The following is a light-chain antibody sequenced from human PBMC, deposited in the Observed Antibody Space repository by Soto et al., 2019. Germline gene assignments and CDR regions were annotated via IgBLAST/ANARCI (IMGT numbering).Light chain of an antibody. V-gene: IGKV1-5*01. CDR3: QQYNSVSLLT. Sequence: DVQITQSPSTLSASVGDRVTITCRASQGISSWLAWYRQKPGEAPKLLIYDASTLKTGVPSRFSGGGSGTEFTLTINGLQPDDFATYYCQQYNSVSLLTFGGGTKVDIK. CDR1: QGISSW. J-gene: IGKJ4*01. CDR2: DAS.